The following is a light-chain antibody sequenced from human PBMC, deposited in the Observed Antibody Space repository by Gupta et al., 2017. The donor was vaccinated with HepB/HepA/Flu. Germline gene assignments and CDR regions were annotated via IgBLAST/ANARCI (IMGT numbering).Light chain of an antibody. CDR3: CSYTTSSTLL. V-gene: IGLV2-23*02. CDR1: SSDVGSYDL. J-gene: IGLJ2*01. Sequence: QSALTQPASVSGSPGQSITISCTGTSSDVGSYDLVSWYQQYPGKAPKLIIYEVSKRPSGVSNRFSGSKSGNTASLTISGLQSEDEADYYCCSYTTSSTLLFGGGAKLTVL. CDR2: EVS.